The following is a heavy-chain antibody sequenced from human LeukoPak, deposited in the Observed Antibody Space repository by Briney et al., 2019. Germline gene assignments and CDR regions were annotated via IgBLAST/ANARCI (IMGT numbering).Heavy chain of an antibody. CDR2: ISSSGSTI. V-gene: IGHV3-11*04. D-gene: IGHD6-19*01. Sequence: GGSLRLSCAASGFTFSDYYMSWIRQAPGKGLEWVSYISSSGSTIYYADSVKGRFTISRDNAKNSLYLQMNSLRAEDTAVYYCARDRVSSGWYAFDIWGQGTMVTVSS. CDR1: GFTFSDYY. CDR3: ARDRVSSGWYAFDI. J-gene: IGHJ3*02.